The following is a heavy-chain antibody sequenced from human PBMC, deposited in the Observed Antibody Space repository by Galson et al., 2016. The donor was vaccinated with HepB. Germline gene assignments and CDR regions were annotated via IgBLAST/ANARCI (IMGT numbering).Heavy chain of an antibody. J-gene: IGHJ4*02. CDR2: ISFDGTNN. D-gene: IGHD5-12*01. CDR3: VKEGYSGYDWWFDY. Sequence: SLRLSCAASGFTFSSYAIHWVRQAPGKGLEWVAVISFDGTNNNYAESVKGRITISRDSSKKMVYLQMNSLRAEDTAVYYCVKEGYSGYDWWFDYWGQGTLVTVSS. V-gene: IGHV3-30-3*01. CDR1: GFTFSSYA.